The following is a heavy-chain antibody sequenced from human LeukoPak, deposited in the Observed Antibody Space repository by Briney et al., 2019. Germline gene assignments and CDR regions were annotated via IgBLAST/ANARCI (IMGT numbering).Heavy chain of an antibody. D-gene: IGHD2-21*01. V-gene: IGHV3-30*04. CDR3: AREIVAVIANFDY. CDR2: ISYDGSNK. J-gene: IGHJ4*02. Sequence: PGRSLRLSCAASGFTFSSYAMHWVRQAPGKGLEWVAVISYDGSNKYYADSVKGRFTISRDNSKNTLYLQMNSLRAEDTAVYYCAREIVAVIANFDYWGQGTLVTVSS. CDR1: GFTFSSYA.